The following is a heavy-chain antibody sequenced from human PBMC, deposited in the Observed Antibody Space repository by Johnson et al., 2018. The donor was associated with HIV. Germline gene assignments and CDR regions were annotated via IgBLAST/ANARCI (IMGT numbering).Heavy chain of an antibody. J-gene: IGHJ3*02. V-gene: IGHV3-9*01. CDR3: ATDIRSGYRDAALDI. CDR1: GFIFNDYA. CDR2: INWYSGIT. Sequence: VQLVESGGGLVQPGRSLRLSCAASGFIFNDYAMHWVRQVPGKGLEWVAGINWYSGITAYADSVKGRFTISRDNAKNSLYLQMNSLRGEDTALYYCATDIRSGYRDAALDIWGRGTMVTVSS. D-gene: IGHD5-12*01.